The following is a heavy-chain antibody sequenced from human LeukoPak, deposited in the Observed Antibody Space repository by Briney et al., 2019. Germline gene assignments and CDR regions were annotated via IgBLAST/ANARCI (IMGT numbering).Heavy chain of an antibody. Sequence: PSETLSLTCTVSGGSISSSSYYWGWIRQPPGKGLEWIGSIYYSGSTYYNPSLKSRVTISVDTSKNQFSLKLSSVTAADTAVYYCSRLDSGCSSTSCYSGPYYYYYYYMDVWGKGTTVTVSS. CDR3: SRLDSGCSSTSCYSGPYYYYYYYMDV. V-gene: IGHV4-39*01. CDR1: GGSISSSSYY. J-gene: IGHJ6*03. D-gene: IGHD2-2*01. CDR2: IYYSGST.